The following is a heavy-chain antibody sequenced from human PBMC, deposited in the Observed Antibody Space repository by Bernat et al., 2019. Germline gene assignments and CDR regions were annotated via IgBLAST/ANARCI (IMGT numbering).Heavy chain of an antibody. J-gene: IGHJ4*02. V-gene: IGHV4-31*03. CDR1: GGSISSGGYY. CDR2: IYYSGST. D-gene: IGHD5-12*01. CDR3: ARGIVATGYYFDY. Sequence: QVQLQESGPGLVKPSQTLSLTCTVSGGSISSGGYYWSWIRQHPGKGLEWIGYIYYSGSTYYNPSLKSRVTISVDTSKNQCSLKLSYVTAADTAVYYCARGIVATGYYFDYWGQGTLVTVSS.